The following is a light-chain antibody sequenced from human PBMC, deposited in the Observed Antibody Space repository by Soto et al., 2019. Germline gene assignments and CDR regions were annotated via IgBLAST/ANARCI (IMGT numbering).Light chain of an antibody. J-gene: IGLJ2*01. CDR1: SSNIGAGYD. CDR3: QSYDSSLSGRVV. CDR2: GNI. V-gene: IGLV1-40*01. Sequence: QSVLTQPPSVSGAPGQGVTISCTGSSSNIGAGYDVHWYQQLPGTAPKLLIYGNINRPSGVPDRFSGSKSGTSASLAITGLQAEDEADYYCQSYDSSLSGRVVFGGGTKLTVL.